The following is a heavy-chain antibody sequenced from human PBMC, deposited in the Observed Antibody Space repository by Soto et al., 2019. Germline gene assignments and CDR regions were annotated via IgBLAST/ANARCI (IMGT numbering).Heavy chain of an antibody. D-gene: IGHD2-2*02. J-gene: IGHJ6*02. Sequence: GGSLRLSCVGSGFTFSTYSINWVRQAPGKGLEWVSSISSRSDIYYADSVKGRFTISRDNAKNPVSLQMNSLRAEDTAVYYCAREYTAWPLAYGLDVWGQVTTVTVSS. CDR2: ISSRSDI. CDR1: GFTFSTYS. V-gene: IGHV3-21*01. CDR3: AREYTAWPLAYGLDV.